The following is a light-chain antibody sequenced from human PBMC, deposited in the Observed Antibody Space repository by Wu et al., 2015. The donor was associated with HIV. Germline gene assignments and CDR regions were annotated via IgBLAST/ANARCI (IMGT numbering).Light chain of an antibody. CDR2: GAS. CDR1: QSVNSDY. J-gene: IGKJ1*01. CDR3: QQYGSSPRT. V-gene: IGKV3-20*01. Sequence: EIVLTQSPGTLSLSPGERATLSCRASQSVNSDYLAWYQQTPGQAPRLLIYGASSRATGISDRFSGSGSGTDFTLTISRLEPEDFAVYYCQQYGSSPRTFGQGTKVEIK.